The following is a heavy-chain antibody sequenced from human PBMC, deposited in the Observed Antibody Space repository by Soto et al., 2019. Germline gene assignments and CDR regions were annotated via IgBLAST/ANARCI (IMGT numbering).Heavy chain of an antibody. CDR3: ARVGVDSQQYYFDY. V-gene: IGHV1-8*01. CDR2: MNPNSGNT. J-gene: IGHJ4*02. CDR1: GYTFTSYD. D-gene: IGHD3-16*01. Sequence: QVQLVQSGAEVKKPGASVKVSCKASGYTFTSYDINWVRQATGQGLEWMGWMNPNSGNTGYAQKFQGRVTMTRTTSISTAYLELSSMRSEDTAVYYCARVGVDSQQYYFDYWGQGTLVTVSS.